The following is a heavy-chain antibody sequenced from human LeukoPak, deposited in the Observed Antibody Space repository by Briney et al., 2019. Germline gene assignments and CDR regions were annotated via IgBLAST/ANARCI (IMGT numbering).Heavy chain of an antibody. D-gene: IGHD5-24*01. CDR3: ARGDGYKDY. J-gene: IGHJ4*02. V-gene: IGHV4-61*08. CDR1: GYSINDGYF. CDR2: IYYSGST. Sequence: PSETLSLTCTVSGYSINDGYFWAWIRQPPVKGLEWIGYIYYSGSTNYNPSLKSRVTISVDTSKNQFSLKLSSVTAADTAVYYCARGDGYKDYWGQGTLVTVSS.